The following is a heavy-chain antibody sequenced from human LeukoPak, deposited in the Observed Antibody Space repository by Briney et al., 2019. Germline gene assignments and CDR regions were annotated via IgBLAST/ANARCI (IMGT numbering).Heavy chain of an antibody. Sequence: SGGSLRLSCAASGFTFSSYGMHWVRQAPGKGLEWVSFIRYDGSNKYYADSVKGRFTISRDNSKNTLYLQMNSLRDEDTAVYYCTKDRSRQQMWSSVKKWFDPWGQGTLVTVSS. CDR3: TKDRSRQQMWSSVKKWFDP. V-gene: IGHV3-30*02. J-gene: IGHJ5*02. D-gene: IGHD6-13*01. CDR2: IRYDGSNK. CDR1: GFTFSSYG.